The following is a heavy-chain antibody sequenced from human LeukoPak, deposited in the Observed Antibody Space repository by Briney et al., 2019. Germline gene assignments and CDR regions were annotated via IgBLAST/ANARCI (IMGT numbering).Heavy chain of an antibody. Sequence: GGSLRLSCAAPGFTFTNYAMNWVRQAPGKGLEWVSAISNSGSNTYYADSVKGRFTISRDNFKNTLYLQMNSLRAEDTAVYFCAKAPYANSWYLFEYWGQGTLVTVSS. V-gene: IGHV3-23*01. J-gene: IGHJ4*02. D-gene: IGHD6-13*01. CDR3: AKAPYANSWYLFEY. CDR2: ISNSGSNT. CDR1: GFTFTNYA.